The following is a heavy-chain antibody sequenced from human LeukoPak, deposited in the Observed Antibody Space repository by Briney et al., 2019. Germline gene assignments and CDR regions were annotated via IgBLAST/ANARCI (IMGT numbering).Heavy chain of an antibody. CDR3: XXAXERRRSSADWGLD. CDR1: GFTFSDYY. CDR2: ISSSGSTI. J-gene: IGHJ4*02. D-gene: IGHD3-9*01. Sequence: GGSLRLSCAASGFTFSDYYMSWIRQAPGKGLEWVSYISSSGSTIYYADSVKGRFTISRDNAKNSLYLQMNSLRAEDTAVYYXXXAXERRRSSADWGLDWGQGTLVTVSS. V-gene: IGHV3-11*01.